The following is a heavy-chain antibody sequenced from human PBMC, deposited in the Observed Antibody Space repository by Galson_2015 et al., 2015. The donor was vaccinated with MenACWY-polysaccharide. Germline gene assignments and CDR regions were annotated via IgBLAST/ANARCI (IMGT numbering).Heavy chain of an antibody. CDR2: ISYDGRNK. V-gene: IGHV3-30*04. CDR3: AREDIVVVPVATRAFDI. Sequence: SLRLSCEASGFTFSSYAMHWVRQAPGKGLEWVTVISYDGRNKYYADSVKGRFTISRDNSKNTLYLQMNSLRAEDTAVYYCAREDIVVVPVATRAFDIWGQGTVVTVSS. D-gene: IGHD2-2*01. J-gene: IGHJ3*02. CDR1: GFTFSSYA.